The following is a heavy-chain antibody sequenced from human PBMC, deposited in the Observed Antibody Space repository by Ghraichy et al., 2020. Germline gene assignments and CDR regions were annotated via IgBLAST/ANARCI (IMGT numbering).Heavy chain of an antibody. CDR2: TYFRSKWFN. V-gene: IGHV6-1*01. CDR3: ARVTRAYSYYFYPMDV. J-gene: IGHJ6*02. Sequence: SQTLSLTCAISGDSLSNMKTAWHWIRQSPSRGLEWLGRTYFRSKWFNDYADSVRGRITISPDAAKNTFSLQLDSVTPEDTALYYCARVTRAYSYYFYPMDVWGQGTKVTVSS. CDR1: GDSLSNMKTA.